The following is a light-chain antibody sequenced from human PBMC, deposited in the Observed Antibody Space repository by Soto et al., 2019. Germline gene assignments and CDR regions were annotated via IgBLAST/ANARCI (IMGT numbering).Light chain of an antibody. CDR1: SSNIGSNN. CDR3: AAWDDSLSGWV. Sequence: QSVLTQSPSASVTPGQRVTISCSGSSSNIGSNNVHWYQQLPGTAPKLLIYNNYQRPSGVPDRFSGSKSGTSASLAISGLQSGVEADYYCAAWDDSLSGWVFGGGTKLTVL. J-gene: IGLJ3*02. CDR2: NNY. V-gene: IGLV1-44*01.